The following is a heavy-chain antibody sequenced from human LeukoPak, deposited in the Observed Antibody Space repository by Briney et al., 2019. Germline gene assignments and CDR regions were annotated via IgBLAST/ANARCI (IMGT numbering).Heavy chain of an antibody. CDR1: GGSISSSSYY. J-gene: IGHJ4*02. D-gene: IGHD6-13*01. V-gene: IGHV4-39*01. Sequence: SETLSLTCTVSGGSISSSSYYWGWIRQPPGKGLEWIGSIYYSGSTYYNPSLKSRVTISVDTSKNQFSLKLSSVTAADTAVYYCARPKGIAAAGTYFDYWGQGTLVTVSS. CDR3: ARPKGIAAAGTYFDY. CDR2: IYYSGST.